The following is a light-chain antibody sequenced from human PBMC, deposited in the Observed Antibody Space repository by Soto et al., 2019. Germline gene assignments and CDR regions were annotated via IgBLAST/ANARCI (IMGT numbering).Light chain of an antibody. Sequence: QSVLTQPRPVSGSPGQSVTISCTGTSSGVGGYNYVSWYQQHPGKAPKLMIYDVSKRPSGVPDRFSGSKSGNTASLTISGLQAEDEADYYCCSYAGSYTYVFGTGTKVTVL. J-gene: IGLJ1*01. CDR1: SSGVGGYNY. V-gene: IGLV2-11*01. CDR2: DVS. CDR3: CSYAGSYTYV.